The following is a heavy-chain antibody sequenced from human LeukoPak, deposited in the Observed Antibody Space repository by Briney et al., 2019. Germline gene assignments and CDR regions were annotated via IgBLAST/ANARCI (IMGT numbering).Heavy chain of an antibody. V-gene: IGHV4-39*01. J-gene: IGHJ4*02. Sequence: SETLSLTCTVSGGSISSSSYYWGWIRQPPGKGLEWIGSIYYSGSTYFNPSLKSRLTISVDTSKNQFSLKLSSVTAADTAVYYCARRMYYDSSGYFLFDYWGQGTLVTVSS. D-gene: IGHD3-22*01. CDR1: GGSISSSSYY. CDR2: IYYSGST. CDR3: ARRMYYDSSGYFLFDY.